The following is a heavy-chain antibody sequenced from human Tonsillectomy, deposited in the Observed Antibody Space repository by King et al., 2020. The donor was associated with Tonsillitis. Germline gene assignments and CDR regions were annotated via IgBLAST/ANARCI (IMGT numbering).Heavy chain of an antibody. Sequence: QLQESGPGLVKPSETLSLTCTVSGDSISGYYWTWIRQPAGKGLEWMGRIYFNENTEYNPSLKIRVTMSVDTSKNQFSLKLTSVTAADTAVYYCARDRHQGSTKFDYWGPGTLVTVSS. CDR1: GDSISGYY. V-gene: IGHV4-4*07. J-gene: IGHJ4*02. D-gene: IGHD2-8*01. CDR3: ARDRHQGSTKFDY. CDR2: IYFNENT.